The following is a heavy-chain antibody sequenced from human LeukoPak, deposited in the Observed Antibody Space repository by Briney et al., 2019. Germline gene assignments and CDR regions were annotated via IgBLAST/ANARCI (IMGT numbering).Heavy chain of an antibody. J-gene: IGHJ6*02. V-gene: IGHV3-30-3*01. CDR3: GKDLSRDDYYGMDA. CDR1: GFTFSSYA. CDR2: ISYDGSNK. Sequence: PGGSLRLSCAASGFTFSSYAMHWVRQAPGKGLEWVAVISYDGSNKYYADSVKGRFTISRDNSKNTLYLQMSSLRAEDTAVYYCGKDLSRDDYYGMDAWGQGTTVTVSS. D-gene: IGHD3-3*02.